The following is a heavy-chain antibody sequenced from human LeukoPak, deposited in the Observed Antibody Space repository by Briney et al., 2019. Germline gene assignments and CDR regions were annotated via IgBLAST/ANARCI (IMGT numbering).Heavy chain of an antibody. CDR2: VDHTGTT. D-gene: IGHD2-2*01. V-gene: IGHV4-59*08. CDR3: AKHLQYGLCAFDI. CDR1: DDSITMYY. J-gene: IGHJ3*02. Sequence: SETLSLTCTVSDDSITMYYWTWIRQPPGKGLEWIGYVDHTGTTNFNPSLNGRVSISRDTSKNQFSLILSSVTAADTAVYYCAKHLQYGLCAFDIWGQGTMVTVSS.